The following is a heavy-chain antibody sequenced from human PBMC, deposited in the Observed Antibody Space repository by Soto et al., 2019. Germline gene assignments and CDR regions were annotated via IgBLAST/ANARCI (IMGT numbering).Heavy chain of an antibody. CDR3: ARDVAHGYTENV. D-gene: IGHD5-18*01. V-gene: IGHV4-30-4*01. J-gene: IGHJ3*01. CDR1: GGSVGSGEYY. Sequence: QVQLQESGPGLVKPSQTLSLACTVSGGSVGSGEYYYSWIRQPPGKGLEWIGYIYDSGITNYTPSLKGRVTMSLDRSNTQVSLKLSSVTAADTAVYFCARDVAHGYTENVWGQGTMVTVSS. CDR2: IYDSGIT.